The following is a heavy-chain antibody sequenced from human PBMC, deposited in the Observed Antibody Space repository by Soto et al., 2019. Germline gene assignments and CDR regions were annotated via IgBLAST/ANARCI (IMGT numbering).Heavy chain of an antibody. Sequence: ASVKVSCKASGYTFTSYAMHWVRQAPGQRLEWMGWINAGNGNTKYSQKFQGRVTITRDTSASTAYMELSSLRSEDTAVYYCARGQYCSGGSCYSWSWDVWGQGTTVIVSS. CDR2: INAGNGNT. J-gene: IGHJ6*02. CDR1: GYTFTSYA. D-gene: IGHD2-15*01. CDR3: ARGQYCSGGSCYSWSWDV. V-gene: IGHV1-3*01.